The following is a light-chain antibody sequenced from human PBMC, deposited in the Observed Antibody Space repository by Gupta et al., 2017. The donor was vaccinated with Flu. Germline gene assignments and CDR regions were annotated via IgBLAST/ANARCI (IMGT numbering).Light chain of an antibody. CDR1: QSLSSN. V-gene: IGKV3-11*01. J-gene: IGKJ4*01. CDR2: RAS. CDR3: QERTNWLT. Sequence: PGERATLSCRSSQSLSSNLAWYQQKPGHTPRLLIYRASTRAAGIPARFSGTGSGTDFTLTISSLEPEDFAVYYCQERTNWLTFGGGTKVEI.